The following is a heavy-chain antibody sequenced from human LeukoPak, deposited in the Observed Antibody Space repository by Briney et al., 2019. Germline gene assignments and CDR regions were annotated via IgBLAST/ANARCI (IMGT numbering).Heavy chain of an antibody. D-gene: IGHD6-19*01. Sequence: GSLRLSCAASGFTFSSYWMSWVRQAPGRGLEWVANIKQDGGEKYYVDSVKGRFSISRDNAKNSLHLHMNSLRAEDTAVYYCAKEGGGWYLDYWGQGTLVTVSS. CDR1: GFTFSSYW. V-gene: IGHV3-7*01. CDR3: AKEGGGWYLDY. CDR2: IKQDGGEK. J-gene: IGHJ4*02.